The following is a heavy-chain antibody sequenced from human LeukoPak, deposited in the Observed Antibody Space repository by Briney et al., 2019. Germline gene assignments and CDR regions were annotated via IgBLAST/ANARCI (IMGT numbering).Heavy chain of an antibody. Sequence: SETLSLTCTVSGGSISSYYWSWIRQPPGKGLEWIGRIYTSGSTNYNPSLKSRVTMSVDTSKNQFSLKLSSVTAADTAVYYCAGMSLIVVVPAASLWGQGTLVTVSS. CDR3: AGMSLIVVVPAASL. D-gene: IGHD2-2*01. CDR2: IYTSGST. CDR1: GGSISSYY. J-gene: IGHJ4*02. V-gene: IGHV4-4*07.